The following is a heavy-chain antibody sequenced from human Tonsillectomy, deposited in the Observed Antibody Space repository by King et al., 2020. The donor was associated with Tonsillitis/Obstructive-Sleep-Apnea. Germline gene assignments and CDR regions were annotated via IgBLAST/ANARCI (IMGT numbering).Heavy chain of an antibody. J-gene: IGHJ6*02. CDR1: GFTFSSYG. D-gene: IGHD2/OR15-2a*01. CDR3: ATGIDERIIYAPGTGYYGMDV. CDR2: ISFDGSNK. Sequence: VQLVESGGGVVQPGRSLRLSCAASGFTFSSYGMHWVRQAPGKGLEWVAVISFDGSNKYYADSVKGRFTISRDNSKNTLYLQMNSLRAEDTAVYYCATGIDERIIYAPGTGYYGMDVWGQGTTVTVSS. V-gene: IGHV3-30*03.